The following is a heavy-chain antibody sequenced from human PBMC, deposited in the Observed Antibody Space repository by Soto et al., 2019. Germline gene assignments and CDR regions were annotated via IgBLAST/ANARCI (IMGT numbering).Heavy chain of an antibody. CDR1: GFTFSSYG. CDR3: ARDGVVKGLADNWFDP. D-gene: IGHD2-15*01. Sequence: QVQLVESGGGVVQPGRSLRLSCAASGFTFSSYGMHWVRQAPGKGLEWVAVIWYDGSNKYYADSVKGRFTISRDNFKXXLYLQMNSLRAEDTAVYYCARDGVVKGLADNWFDPWGQGTLVTVSS. J-gene: IGHJ5*02. V-gene: IGHV3-33*01. CDR2: IWYDGSNK.